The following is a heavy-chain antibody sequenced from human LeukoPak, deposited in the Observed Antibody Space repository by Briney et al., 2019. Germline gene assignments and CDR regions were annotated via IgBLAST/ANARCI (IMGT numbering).Heavy chain of an antibody. CDR1: GFTFDDYA. J-gene: IGHJ3*02. CDR3: AREAHYDTAFDI. D-gene: IGHD3-22*01. Sequence: GGSLRLSCAASGFTFDDYAMHWVRQAPGKGLEWVSAISGSGGSTYYADSVKGRFTISRDNSKNTLYLQMNSLRAEDTAVYYCAREAHYDTAFDIWGQGTMVTVSS. V-gene: IGHV3-23*01. CDR2: ISGSGGST.